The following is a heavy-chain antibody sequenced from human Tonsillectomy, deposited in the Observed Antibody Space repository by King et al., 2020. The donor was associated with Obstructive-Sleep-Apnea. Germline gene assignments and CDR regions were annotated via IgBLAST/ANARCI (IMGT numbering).Heavy chain of an antibody. D-gene: IGHD6-19*01. Sequence: VQLVESGGGLVQPGGSLRLSCAASGFTFSSYWMSWVRQAPGKGLEWVANIKQDGSEKYYVDSVKGRFTISRDNAKNSLYLQMNSLRAEDTAVYYCARDEAIPTLGSSGWWGTFDYWGQGTLVTVSS. CDR3: ARDEAIPTLGSSGWWGTFDY. CDR1: GFTFSSYW. CDR2: IKQDGSEK. V-gene: IGHV3-7*03. J-gene: IGHJ4*02.